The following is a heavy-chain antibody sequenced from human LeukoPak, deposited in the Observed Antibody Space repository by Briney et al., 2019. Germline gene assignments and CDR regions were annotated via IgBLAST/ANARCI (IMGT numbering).Heavy chain of an antibody. CDR3: AAGYCTGGSCYPHYYYGMDV. CDR2: IVVDSGNT. CDR1: GFTFTNSA. D-gene: IGHD2-15*01. J-gene: IGHJ6*02. Sequence: GTSVKVSCKASGFTFTNSAVQWVRQARGQRLEWIGWIVVDSGNTNYAQEFQERVTITRDMSTSTAYMVLSSLRSEDTAVYYRAAGYCTGGSCYPHYYYGMDVWGQGTTVTVSS. V-gene: IGHV1-58*01.